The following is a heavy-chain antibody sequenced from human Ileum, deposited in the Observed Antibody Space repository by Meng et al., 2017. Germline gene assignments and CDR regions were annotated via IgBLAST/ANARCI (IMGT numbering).Heavy chain of an antibody. CDR1: GEAFSGYD. V-gene: IGHV4-34*01. CDR3: ARTSGWFYY. J-gene: IGHJ4*02. Sequence: QLQLQQWGEGLLKPSETLSLISAVYGEAFSGYDWSWIRQPPGKGLEWIGEINHSGSTNYNPSLKSRVTISVDTSKNQFSLKLSSVTAADTAVYYCARTSGWFYYWGQGTLVTVSS. CDR2: INHSGST. D-gene: IGHD6-19*01.